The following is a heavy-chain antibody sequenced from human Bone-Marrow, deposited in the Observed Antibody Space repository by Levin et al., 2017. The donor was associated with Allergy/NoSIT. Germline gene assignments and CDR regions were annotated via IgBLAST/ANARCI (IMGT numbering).Heavy chain of an antibody. D-gene: IGHD3-10*01. J-gene: IGHJ6*03. CDR2: ISVYNGDT. Sequence: ASVKVSCRASGYTFTSFGISWVRQAPGQGLEWMGGISVYNGDTKYAENFQGRVTMTTDTSTTTAYMALRSLRSDDTAIYYCAGDHSPFTLVQGISGYYYYLDVWGKGTTVTVSS. V-gene: IGHV1-18*01. CDR1: GYTFTSFG. CDR3: AGDHSPFTLVQGISGYYYYLDV.